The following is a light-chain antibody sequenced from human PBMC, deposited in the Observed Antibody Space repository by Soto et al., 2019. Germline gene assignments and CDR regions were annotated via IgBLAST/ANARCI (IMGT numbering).Light chain of an antibody. CDR1: NSNIGRYS. J-gene: IGLJ3*02. CDR2: SDD. Sequence: QSVLTQPPSLSGTPGQRVTISCSGSNSNIGRYSVNWYQHFPGTAPKILIYSDDERPSGVPDRFSCSKSGTSASLAISGRQSEDEAEYYCAAWDDNLNGPLFGGGTKLTVL. CDR3: AAWDDNLNGPL. V-gene: IGLV1-44*01.